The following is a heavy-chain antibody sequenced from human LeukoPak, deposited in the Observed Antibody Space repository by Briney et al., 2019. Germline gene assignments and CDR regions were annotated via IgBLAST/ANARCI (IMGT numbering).Heavy chain of an antibody. J-gene: IGHJ3*02. D-gene: IGHD5-24*01. Sequence: TGGSLRLSCAASGFTVSSNYMSWVRQAPGKGLEWVSVIYSGGSTYYADSVKGRFTISRDNSKNTLYLQMNSLRAEDTAVYYCARAPILDDDAFDIWGQGIMVTVSS. CDR1: GFTVSSNY. CDR2: IYSGGST. CDR3: ARAPILDDDAFDI. V-gene: IGHV3-66*02.